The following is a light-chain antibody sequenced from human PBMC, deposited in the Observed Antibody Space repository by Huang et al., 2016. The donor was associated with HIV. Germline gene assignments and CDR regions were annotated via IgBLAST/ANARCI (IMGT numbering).Light chain of an antibody. CDR2: GAS. Sequence: EIVMTQSPAILSVSQGERATLSCRASQSVSTNLAWYQHKPGQAPRLLIHGASTRATGIPARFSGSGSGTEFTLTISALQSEDFALYYCQQYNSWPPNTFGQGTKLEMK. CDR3: QQYNSWPPNT. J-gene: IGKJ2*01. V-gene: IGKV3-15*01. CDR1: QSVSTN.